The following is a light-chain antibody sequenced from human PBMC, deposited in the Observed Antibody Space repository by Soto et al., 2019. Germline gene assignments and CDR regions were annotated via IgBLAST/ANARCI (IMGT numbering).Light chain of an antibody. CDR1: QDITDY. Sequence: DIQMTQSPSSLSASVGDRVTITCQASQDITDYLHWYQQKPGKAPRHLIYDASNLETGVPSRFSGSGSGTDFTFTISSLQPEDTATYYCQQSEALVLSFGGGTKVEI. CDR3: QQSEALVLS. V-gene: IGKV1-33*01. CDR2: DAS. J-gene: IGKJ4*01.